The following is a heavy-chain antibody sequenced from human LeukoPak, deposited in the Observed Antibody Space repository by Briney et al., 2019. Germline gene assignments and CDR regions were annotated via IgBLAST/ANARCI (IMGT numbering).Heavy chain of an antibody. J-gene: IGHJ3*02. CDR2: IYYSGST. D-gene: IGHD5-12*01. Sequence: SETLSLTCTVSGGSISSSSYYWGSIRQPPGKGLEWIGSIYYSGSTYYNPSLKSRVTISVDTSKNQFSLKLSSVTAADTAVYYCARIIGGYGNAFDIWGQGTMVTVSS. V-gene: IGHV4-39*07. CDR1: GGSISSSSYY. CDR3: ARIIGGYGNAFDI.